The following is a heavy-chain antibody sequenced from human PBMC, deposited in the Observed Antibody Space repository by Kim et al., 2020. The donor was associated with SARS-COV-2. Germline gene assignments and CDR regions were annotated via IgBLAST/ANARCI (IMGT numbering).Heavy chain of an antibody. J-gene: IGHJ3*02. CDR2: ISGTGGST. V-gene: IGHV3-23*01. CDR1: GFTFSSYA. Sequence: GGSLRLSCAASGFTFSSYAMSWVHQAPGKGLEWVSCISGTGGSTYHADSVKGRFAISRDNSKNTLYLQMNSLRAEDTAVYYCAKGRWIIYGSGIEAFDIWGQGEMVSPSS. CDR3: AKGRWIIYGSGIEAFDI. D-gene: IGHD3-10*01.